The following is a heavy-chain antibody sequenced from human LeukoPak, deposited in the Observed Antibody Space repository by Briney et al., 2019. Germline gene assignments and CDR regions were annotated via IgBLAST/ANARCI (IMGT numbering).Heavy chain of an antibody. D-gene: IGHD5-18*01. CDR3: ARVDTAMVAGGGDY. V-gene: IGHV6-1*01. J-gene: IGHJ4*02. Sequence: SQTLSLTCAISGDSVSSNIAAWHWIRQSPSRGLEWLGRTYYKSKWYNDYAVSVKSRITFNPDTSENQFSLHLNSVTPEDTAVYYCARVDTAMVAGGGDYWGQGTLVTVSS. CDR2: TYYKSKWYN. CDR1: GDSVSSNIAA.